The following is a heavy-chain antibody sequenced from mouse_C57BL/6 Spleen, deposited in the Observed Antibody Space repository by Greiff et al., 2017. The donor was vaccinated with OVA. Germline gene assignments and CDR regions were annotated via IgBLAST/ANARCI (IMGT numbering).Heavy chain of an antibody. CDR2: ISDGGSYT. D-gene: IGHD2-4*01. V-gene: IGHV5-4*01. CDR1: GFTFSSYA. CDR3: ARDRDYAFAY. Sequence: EVKVVESGGGLVKPGGSLKLSCAASGFTFSSYAMSWVRQTPEKRLEWVATISDGGSYTYYPDNVKGRFTISRDNAKNHLYLQMSHLKSEDTAMYYCARDRDYAFAYWGQGTLVTVSA. J-gene: IGHJ3*01.